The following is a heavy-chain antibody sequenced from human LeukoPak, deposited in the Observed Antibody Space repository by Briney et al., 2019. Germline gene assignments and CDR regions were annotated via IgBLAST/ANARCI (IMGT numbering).Heavy chain of an antibody. J-gene: IGHJ3*02. CDR3: AKYSLRYSDWHELHDAFDI. V-gene: IGHV3-23*01. CDR2: ISGSGGST. D-gene: IGHD3-9*01. Sequence: GGSLRLSCAASGFTFSSYAMSWVRQAPGKGLEWVSAISGSGGSTYYADSVKGRFTISRDNSKNTLYLQMNSLRAEDTAVYYCAKYSLRYSDWHELHDAFDIWGQGTMVTVSS. CDR1: GFTFSSYA.